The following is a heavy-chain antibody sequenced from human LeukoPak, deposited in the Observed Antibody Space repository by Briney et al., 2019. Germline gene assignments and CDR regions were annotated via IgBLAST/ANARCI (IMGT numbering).Heavy chain of an antibody. CDR1: GFTFNSYS. J-gene: IGHJ3*02. CDR3: ARDGGWDYDTSGYYLHAFDI. CDR2: ISSSTKYI. D-gene: IGHD3-22*01. V-gene: IGHV3-21*01. Sequence: GGSLRLSCAASGFTFNSYSMNWVRQAPGEGLEWVSSISSSTKYIYYADSLKGRFTISRDNAKNSLYLQMNSLRAEDTAVYCCARDGGWDYDTSGYYLHAFDIWGQGTMVTVSS.